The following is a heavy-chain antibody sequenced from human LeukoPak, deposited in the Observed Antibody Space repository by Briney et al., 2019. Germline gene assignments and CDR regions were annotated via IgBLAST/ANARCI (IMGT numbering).Heavy chain of an antibody. CDR1: GGSISSGDYY. V-gene: IGHV4-30-4*08. J-gene: IGHJ6*03. Sequence: SETLSLTCTVSGGSISSGDYYWIWIRQPPGKGLEWIGYIYYRGTTYYNPSLKSRVTLSVDTSKNQFSLKLSPVTAADTAVYYCARDIYYYFYMDVWGKGTTVTVSS. CDR3: ARDIYYYFYMDV. CDR2: IYYRGTT.